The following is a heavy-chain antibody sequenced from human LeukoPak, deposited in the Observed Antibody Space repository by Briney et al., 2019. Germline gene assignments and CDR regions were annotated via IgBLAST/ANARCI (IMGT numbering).Heavy chain of an antibody. D-gene: IGHD6-19*01. Sequence: GGSLRLSCAASGFTFSSYSMNWVRQAPGKGLEWVSSISSSSSYIYYADSVKGRFTISRDNAKNSLYLQMNSLRAEDTAVYYCARPGYSSDWYEGYYFAYWGQGTLVTVSS. CDR2: ISSSSSYI. CDR3: ARPGYSSDWYEGYYFAY. CDR1: GFTFSSYS. J-gene: IGHJ4*02. V-gene: IGHV3-21*01.